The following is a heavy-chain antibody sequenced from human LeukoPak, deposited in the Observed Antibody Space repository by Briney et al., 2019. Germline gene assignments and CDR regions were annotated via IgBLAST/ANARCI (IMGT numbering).Heavy chain of an antibody. D-gene: IGHD6-13*01. J-gene: IGHJ4*02. CDR3: ARDREMEQQLVRIDY. CDR2: ISAYNGNT. V-gene: IGHV1-18*01. Sequence: ASVKVSCKASGYTFTSYGISWVRQAPGQGLESMGWISAYNGNTNYAQKLQGRVTMTTDTSTSTAYMELRSLRSDDTAVYYCARDREMEQQLVRIDYWGQGTLVTVSS. CDR1: GYTFTSYG.